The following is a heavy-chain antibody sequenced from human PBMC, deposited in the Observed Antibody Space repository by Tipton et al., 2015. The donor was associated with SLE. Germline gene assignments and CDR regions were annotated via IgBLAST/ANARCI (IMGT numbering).Heavy chain of an antibody. Sequence: TLSLTCTVSGGSISSYYWSWIRQPPGKGLEWIGYIYYSGSTNYNPSLKGRVTISVDTSKNQFSLKLSSVTAADTAVYYCARAQNCYGSGSYPDCWGQGTLVAVSS. V-gene: IGHV4-59*01. D-gene: IGHD3-10*01. CDR1: GGSISSYY. CDR3: ARAQNCYGSGSYPDC. CDR2: IYYSGST. J-gene: IGHJ4*02.